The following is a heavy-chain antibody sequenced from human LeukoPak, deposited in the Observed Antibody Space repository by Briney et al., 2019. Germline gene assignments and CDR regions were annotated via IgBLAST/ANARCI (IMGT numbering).Heavy chain of an antibody. J-gene: IGHJ4*02. CDR3: STLLGGATDY. Sequence: TGGSLRLSCAVSGFTFSSAWMNWVRQAPGKGLEWVGRIKSKTDGGTADYAAPVKSRFTISRDDSKNTLYLQMNSLKTEDTAVYYCSTLLGGATDYWGQGTLVTVSS. CDR2: IKSKTDGGTA. D-gene: IGHD1-26*01. V-gene: IGHV3-15*01. CDR1: GFTFSSAW.